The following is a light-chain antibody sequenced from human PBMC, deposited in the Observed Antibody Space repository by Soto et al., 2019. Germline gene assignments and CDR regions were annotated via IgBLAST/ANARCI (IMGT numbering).Light chain of an antibody. CDR1: QSVSSY. CDR2: DAS. J-gene: IGKJ4*01. Sequence: EIVLTQSPATLSLSPGERATLSCRASQSVSSYLAWYQQKPGQAPRLLIYDASNRATGIPARFSGSGSGTDFILTISSLEPEDFAVYYCQQRSNWPLTFGGGTKVDMK. CDR3: QQRSNWPLT. V-gene: IGKV3-11*01.